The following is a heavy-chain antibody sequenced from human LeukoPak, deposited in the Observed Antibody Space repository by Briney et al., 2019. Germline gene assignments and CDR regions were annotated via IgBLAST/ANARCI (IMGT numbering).Heavy chain of an antibody. V-gene: IGHV3-23*01. Sequence: GGSLRLSCAASGFTFSSYTMSWVRQAPGKGLEWVSGISGSGGSTYSADSVKGRFTISRDNSKNTLYLQMNSLRAEDTAVYYCARVQVRFFRYGMDVWGQGTTVTVSS. CDR1: GFTFSSYT. D-gene: IGHD3-3*01. CDR3: ARVQVRFFRYGMDV. CDR2: ISGSGGST. J-gene: IGHJ6*02.